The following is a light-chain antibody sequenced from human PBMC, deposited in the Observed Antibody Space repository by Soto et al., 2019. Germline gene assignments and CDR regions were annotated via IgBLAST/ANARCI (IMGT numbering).Light chain of an antibody. V-gene: IGKV1-5*01. J-gene: IGKJ1*01. CDR1: QTISNW. CDR3: QQYNSSPT. CDR2: DAS. Sequence: DIQMTQSPSTLSASVGDRVTITCRASQTISNWLAWYQQKPGKAPKVLIYDASSLGSGVPSRFSGSGSGTEFILTISSLQPDDFATYYCQQYNSSPTFGQGTKV.